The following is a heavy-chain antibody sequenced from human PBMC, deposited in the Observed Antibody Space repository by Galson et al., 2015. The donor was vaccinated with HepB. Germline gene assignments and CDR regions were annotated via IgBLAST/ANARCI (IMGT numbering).Heavy chain of an antibody. D-gene: IGHD3-10*01. CDR3: ARDQVTMVRGVIVRLGY. J-gene: IGHJ4*02. CDR2: ISAYNGNT. V-gene: IGHV1-18*01. Sequence: SVKVSCKASGYTFTSYGISWVRQAPGQGLEWMGWISAYNGNTNYAQKLQGRVTMTTDTSTSTAYMELRSLRSGDTAVYYCARDQVTMVRGVIVRLGYWGQGTLVTVSS. CDR1: GYTFTSYG.